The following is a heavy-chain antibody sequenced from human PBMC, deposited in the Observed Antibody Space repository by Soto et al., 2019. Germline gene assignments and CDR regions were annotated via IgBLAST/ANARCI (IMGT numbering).Heavy chain of an antibody. CDR3: AREEEITMFRGVMFDP. Sequence: QVQLVQSGAEVKKPGSSVKVSCKASGGTFSSYAISWVRQAPGQGLEWMGGIIPIFGTANYAQKFQGRVTITXXEXTXXAYMELSSLRSEDTAVYYCAREEEITMFRGVMFDPWGQGTLVTVSS. J-gene: IGHJ5*02. V-gene: IGHV1-69*05. CDR2: IIPIFGTA. CDR1: GGTFSSYA. D-gene: IGHD3-10*01.